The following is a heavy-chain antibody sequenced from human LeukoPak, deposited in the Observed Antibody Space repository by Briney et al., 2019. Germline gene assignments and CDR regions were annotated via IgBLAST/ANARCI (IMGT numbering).Heavy chain of an antibody. Sequence: GGSLRLSCAASGFTFSSYSMNWVRQAPGKGLEWVSSITSSSSYIYYADSVKGRFTISRDDAKNSLYLQMNSLRAEDTAVYYCAELGITMIGGVWGKGTTVTISS. V-gene: IGHV3-21*01. J-gene: IGHJ6*04. CDR1: GFTFSSYS. CDR3: AELGITMIGGV. D-gene: IGHD3-10*02. CDR2: ITSSSSYI.